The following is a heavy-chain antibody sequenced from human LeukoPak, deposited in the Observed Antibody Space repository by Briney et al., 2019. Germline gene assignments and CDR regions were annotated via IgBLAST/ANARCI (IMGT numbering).Heavy chain of an antibody. D-gene: IGHD2-15*01. CDR2: IKSKTDGGTT. Sequence: PGGSLRLSCAASGFTFSSYAMSWVRQAPGKGLEWVGRIKSKTDGGTTDYAVPVKGRFTMSRDDSKNTLYLEMNSLKTEDTAVYYCAKDVPGSGGTCYDYWGQGTLVTVSS. CDR3: AKDVPGSGGTCYDY. J-gene: IGHJ4*02. V-gene: IGHV3-15*01. CDR1: GFTFSSYA.